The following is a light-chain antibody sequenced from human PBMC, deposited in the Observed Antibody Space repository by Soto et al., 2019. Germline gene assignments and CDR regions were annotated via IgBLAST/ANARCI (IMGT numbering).Light chain of an antibody. V-gene: IGKV3-15*01. CDR2: GAS. J-gene: IGKJ1*01. CDR1: QSVSSN. CDR3: QQYNNWPPL. Sequence: EMVMTQSPATLSVSPGERATLSCRASQSVSSNLSCYQQKPVQAPRLLIYGASTRATGIPARFSGSGSGTEFTLTISSLQSEDFAVYYCQQYNNWPPLFGQGTKVDI.